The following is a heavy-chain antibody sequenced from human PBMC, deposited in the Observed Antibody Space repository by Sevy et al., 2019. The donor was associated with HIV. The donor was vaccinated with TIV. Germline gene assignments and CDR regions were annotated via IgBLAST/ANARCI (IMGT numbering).Heavy chain of an antibody. CDR2: IKSKTDGGTT. CDR1: GFSFSNAW. CDR3: TAVKMVYALMGYAFDI. Sequence: GGSLRLSCAASGFSFSNAWMSWVRQAPGKGLEWVGRIKSKTDGGTTDSAAPVKGRFTISREDSKNTLYRQMNSLKTEDSAVYYCTAVKMVYALMGYAFDIWGQGTMVTVSS. V-gene: IGHV3-15*01. J-gene: IGHJ3*02. D-gene: IGHD2-8*01.